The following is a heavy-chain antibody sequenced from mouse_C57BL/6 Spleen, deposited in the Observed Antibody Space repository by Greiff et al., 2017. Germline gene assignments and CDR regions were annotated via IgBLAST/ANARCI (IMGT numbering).Heavy chain of an antibody. CDR1: GYAFSSSW. V-gene: IGHV1-82*01. CDR2: IYPGDGDT. J-gene: IGHJ1*03. CDR3: ARSSGDSSGFYWYFDV. D-gene: IGHD3-2*02. Sequence: VKLQESGPELVKPGASVKISCKASGYAFSSSWMNWVKQRPGKGLEWIGRIYPGDGDTNYNGKFKGKATLTADKSSSTAYMQLSSLTSEDSAVYFCARSSGDSSGFYWYFDVWGTGTTVTVSS.